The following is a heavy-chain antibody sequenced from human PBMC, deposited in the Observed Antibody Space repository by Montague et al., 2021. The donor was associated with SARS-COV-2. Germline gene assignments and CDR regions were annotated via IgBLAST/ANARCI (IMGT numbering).Heavy chain of an antibody. D-gene: IGHD2-15*01. Sequence: CAISGDSVSTNSGTWNWVRLSPSRGLEWLGRTYYRSEWYSDYSVSVKRRKSINPDTSKNQFSLQLNSVTPEDTAVYYCARAERGSCGDGNCYQYFFNYWGQGTLVTVSS. CDR1: GDSVSTNSGT. J-gene: IGHJ4*02. V-gene: IGHV6-1*01. CDR3: ARAERGSCGDGNCYQYFFNY. CDR2: TYYRSEWYS.